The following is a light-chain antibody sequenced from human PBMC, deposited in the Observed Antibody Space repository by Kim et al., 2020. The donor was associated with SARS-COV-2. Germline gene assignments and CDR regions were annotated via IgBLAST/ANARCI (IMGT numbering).Light chain of an antibody. V-gene: IGKV1-33*01. CDR2: DAS. Sequence: SASVGDRVTITCQASQDISNYLNWYQQKPGKAPKLLIYDASNLETGVPSRFSGSGSGTDFTFTNSSLQPEDIATYYCQQYDNLPVTFGQGTKLE. J-gene: IGKJ2*01. CDR3: QQYDNLPVT. CDR1: QDISNY.